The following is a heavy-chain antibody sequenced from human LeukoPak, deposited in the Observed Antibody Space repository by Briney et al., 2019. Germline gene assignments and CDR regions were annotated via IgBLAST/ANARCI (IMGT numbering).Heavy chain of an antibody. D-gene: IGHD3-10*01. CDR1: GFTFSSYG. J-gene: IGHJ6*02. CDR2: IWYDGSNK. V-gene: IGHV3-33*01. CDR3: ARETLAGFNYYYYGMDV. Sequence: GGSLRLSCAASGFTFSSYGMHWVRQAPGKGLEWVAVIWYDGSNKYYADSVKGRFTISRDNSKNTLYLQMNSLRAEDTAVYYCARETLAGFNYYYYGMDVWGQGTTVTASS.